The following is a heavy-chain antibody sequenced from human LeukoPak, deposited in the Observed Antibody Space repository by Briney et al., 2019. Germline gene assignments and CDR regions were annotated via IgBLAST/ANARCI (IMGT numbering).Heavy chain of an antibody. V-gene: IGHV3-30*02. D-gene: IGHD2-15*01. Sequence: GGSLRLSCAASGFSFSSYGMHWVRQAPGKGLEWVAIIWYDGTNKYYADSVKGRFTISRDNSKNTLYLEMNSLRTEDTAVYHCAKDKGYYSGWYVAGFDYWGQGTLVTVSS. CDR2: IWYDGTNK. CDR3: AKDKGYYSGWYVAGFDY. J-gene: IGHJ4*02. CDR1: GFSFSSYG.